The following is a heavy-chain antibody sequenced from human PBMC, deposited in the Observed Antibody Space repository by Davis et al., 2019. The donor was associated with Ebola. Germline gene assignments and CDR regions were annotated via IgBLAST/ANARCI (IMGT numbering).Heavy chain of an antibody. CDR2: INASNGNT. J-gene: IGHJ6*02. V-gene: IGHV1-3*01. CDR1: GYTFTSYA. Sequence: ASVKVSCKASGYTFTSYAMHWVRQAPGQRLEWMGWINASNGNTKYSQKFQGRVTITRDTSASTAYMELSSLRSEDTAVYYCARGIQLWFQGMDVWGQGTTVTVSS. CDR3: ARGIQLWFQGMDV. D-gene: IGHD5-18*01.